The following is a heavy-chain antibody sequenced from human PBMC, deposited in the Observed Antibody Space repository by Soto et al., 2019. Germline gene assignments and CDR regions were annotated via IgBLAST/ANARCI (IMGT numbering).Heavy chain of an antibody. CDR3: AKDPGGIVVVVAATTFDY. Sequence: GSLTLSCEASGFTFSSYAMSWVRQAPGKGLEWVSAISGSGGSTYYADSVKGRFTISRDNSKNTLYLQMNSLRAEDTAVYYCAKDPGGIVVVVAATTFDYWGQGT. J-gene: IGHJ4*02. CDR2: ISGSGGST. D-gene: IGHD2-15*01. CDR1: GFTFSSYA. V-gene: IGHV3-23*01.